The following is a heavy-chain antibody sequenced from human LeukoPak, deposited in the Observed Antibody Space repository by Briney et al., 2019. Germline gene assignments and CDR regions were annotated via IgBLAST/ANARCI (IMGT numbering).Heavy chain of an antibody. CDR2: IIPILGIA. D-gene: IGHD3-10*01. Sequence: ASVKVSCKASGGTFSSYAISWVRQAPGQGLEWMGRIIPILGIANYAQKFQGRVTITADKSTSTAYMELSSLRSEDTAVYYCARDGPDLAFGELRGYGMDVWGQGTTVTVSS. J-gene: IGHJ6*02. CDR1: GGTFSSYA. CDR3: ARDGPDLAFGELRGYGMDV. V-gene: IGHV1-69*04.